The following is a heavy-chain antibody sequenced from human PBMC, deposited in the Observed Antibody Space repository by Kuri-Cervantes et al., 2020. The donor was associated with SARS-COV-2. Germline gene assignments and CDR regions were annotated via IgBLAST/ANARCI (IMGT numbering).Heavy chain of an antibody. D-gene: IGHD1-7*01. V-gene: IGHV3-23*01. CDR1: GFTFNSYA. Sequence: GGSLRLSCAASGFTFNSYALSWVRQAPGKGLEWVSAMSGSGASTYYAVSVKGRFTVSRDNPKNMFYLQMNSLRAEDTAVYFCARDRFLELGPSHMDVWGKGTTVTVSS. CDR3: ARDRFLELGPSHMDV. CDR2: MSGSGAST. J-gene: IGHJ6*03.